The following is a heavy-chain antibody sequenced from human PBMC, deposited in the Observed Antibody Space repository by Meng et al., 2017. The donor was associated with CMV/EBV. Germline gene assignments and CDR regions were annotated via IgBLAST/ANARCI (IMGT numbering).Heavy chain of an antibody. CDR2: ISYDGSNK. CDR3: AREKGWGADTTSFDY. J-gene: IGHJ4*02. CDR1: GFTFSSYA. D-gene: IGHD6-19*01. Sequence: GGSLRLSCAASGFTFSSYAMHWVRQAPGKGLEWVAVISYDGSNKYYADSVKGRFTISRDNSKNTLYLQMNSLRAEDTAVYYCAREKGWGADTTSFDYRGQGTLVTVSS. V-gene: IGHV3-30-3*01.